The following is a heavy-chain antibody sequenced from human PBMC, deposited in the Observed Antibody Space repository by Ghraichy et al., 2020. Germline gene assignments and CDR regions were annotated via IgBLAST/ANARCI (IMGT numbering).Heavy chain of an antibody. CDR2: LYYSGSN. D-gene: IGHD6-25*01. J-gene: IGHJ4*02. V-gene: IGHV4-39*01. Sequence: ESLNISCIVSGGSITSSKYYWGWIRQPPGKRLEWIGSLYYSGSNYNNPSLESRVTISGDTSKNQFSLKLRSVTAADTAVYFCAKAAAADSYYFDYWGRGTLVTVSS. CDR1: GGSITSSKYY. CDR3: AKAAAADSYYFDY.